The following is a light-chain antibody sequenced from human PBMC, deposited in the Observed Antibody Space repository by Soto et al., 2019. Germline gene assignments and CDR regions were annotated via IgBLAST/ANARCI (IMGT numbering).Light chain of an antibody. CDR1: SSNIGASY. CDR2: DTD. CDR3: GAWDSSLRVVL. J-gene: IGLJ3*02. V-gene: IGLV1-51*01. Sequence: QSVLTQPPSMSAAPGQKITISCSGSSSNIGASYVFWYQQFPGTAPKLLIYDTDKRPSGIPDRLSCSKSGTSATLGITRLQTGDEADYYCGAWDSSLRVVLFGGGTKLTVL.